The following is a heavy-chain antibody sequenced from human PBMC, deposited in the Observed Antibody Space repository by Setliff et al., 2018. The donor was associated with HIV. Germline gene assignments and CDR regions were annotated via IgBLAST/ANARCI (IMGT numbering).Heavy chain of an antibody. Sequence: GESLKISCKGSGYSFTSYWIGWVRQMPGKGLEWMGIIYPGDSHVRYSPSFQGQVTISADTSISTAYLQWSSLKASDTAMYYCARLSVVTATRIYYFDYWGQGTLVTVSS. CDR1: GYSFTSYW. V-gene: IGHV5-51*01. CDR3: ARLSVVTATRIYYFDY. D-gene: IGHD2-21*02. J-gene: IGHJ4*02. CDR2: IYPGDSHV.